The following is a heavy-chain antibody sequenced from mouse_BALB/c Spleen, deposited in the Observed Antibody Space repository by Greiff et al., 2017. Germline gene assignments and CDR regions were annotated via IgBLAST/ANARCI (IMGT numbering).Heavy chain of an antibody. CDR1: GYTFTSYT. J-gene: IGHJ1*01. Sequence: QVQLQQSGAELARPGASVKMSCKASGYTFTSYTMHWVKQRPGQGLEWIGYINPSSGYTNYNQKFKDKATLTADKSSSTAYMQLSSLTSEDSAVYYCARAGGGYWYFDVWGAGTTVTVSS. CDR3: ARAGGGYWYFDV. D-gene: IGHD1-1*02. CDR2: INPSSGYT. V-gene: IGHV1-4*01.